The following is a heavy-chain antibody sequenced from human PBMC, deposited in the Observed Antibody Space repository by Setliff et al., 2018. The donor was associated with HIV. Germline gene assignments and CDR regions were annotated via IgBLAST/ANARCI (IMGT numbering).Heavy chain of an antibody. V-gene: IGHV1-18*01. J-gene: IGHJ5*02. CDR1: GYTFTSYG. Sequence: ASVKVSCKASGYTFTSYGITWVRQAPGQGPEWMGWISAYNGNTNYAQEFQGRVTITAEKSTNTAYMELTSLTSDDTAVYYCARDIGITTTGKGWLEPWGQGTQVTVSS. CDR3: ARDIGITTTGKGWLEP. CDR2: ISAYNGNT. D-gene: IGHD1-1*01.